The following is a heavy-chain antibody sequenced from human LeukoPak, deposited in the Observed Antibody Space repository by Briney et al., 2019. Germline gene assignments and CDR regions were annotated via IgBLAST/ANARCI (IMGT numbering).Heavy chain of an antibody. CDR2: ISWDGGST. J-gene: IGHJ6*02. Sequence: GGSLRLSCAASGFTFDDYAMHWVRQAPGKGLEWVSLISWDGGSTYYADSVKGRFTISRDNSKNSLYLQMNSLRAEDTALYYCAKELSGSYYYYYGMDVWGQGTTVTVSS. V-gene: IGHV3-43D*03. D-gene: IGHD1-26*01. CDR1: GFTFDDYA. CDR3: AKELSGSYYYYYGMDV.